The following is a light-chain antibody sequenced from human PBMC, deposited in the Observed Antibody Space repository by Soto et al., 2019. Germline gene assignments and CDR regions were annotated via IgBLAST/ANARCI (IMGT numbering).Light chain of an antibody. J-gene: IGKJ1*01. CDR2: KAS. Sequence: DIQMTQSPSTLSGSVGDRVTITCRASQTISSWLAWYQQKPGKAPKLLIYKASTLKSGVPSRFSGSGSGTEFTLTISSPQPDDFATYYCQQSYSTPRTLGQGTKVDIK. V-gene: IGKV1-5*03. CDR3: QQSYSTPRT. CDR1: QTISSW.